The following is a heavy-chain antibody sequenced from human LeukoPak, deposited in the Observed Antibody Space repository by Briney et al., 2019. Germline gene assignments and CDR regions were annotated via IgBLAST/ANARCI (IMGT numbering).Heavy chain of an antibody. J-gene: IGHJ4*02. D-gene: IGHD3-22*01. CDR3: ARVAYYYDSSGYHGTFDY. CDR2: INHSGST. V-gene: IGHV4-34*01. CDR1: GGSFSGYY. Sequence: SETLSLTCAVYGGSFSGYYWSWIRQPPGKGLEWIGEINHSGSTNYNPSLRSRVTISVDTSKNQFSLKLSSVTAADTAVYYCARVAYYYDSSGYHGTFDYWGQGTLVTVSS.